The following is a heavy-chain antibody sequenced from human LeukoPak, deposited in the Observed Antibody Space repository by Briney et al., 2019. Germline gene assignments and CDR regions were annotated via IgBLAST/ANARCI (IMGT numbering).Heavy chain of an antibody. CDR1: GGSIKVASY. CDR3: ASDADISGGADY. V-gene: IGHV4-31*03. Sequence: SETLSLSSTHPGGSIKVASYWSWSRQHPGKGLEWIGYIYYSGTTYFNPSLKGRVTMSVDTSKNQFSLKLSSVMAADTAVYYCASDADISGGADYWGQGTLVTVSS. D-gene: IGHD3-10*01. J-gene: IGHJ4*02. CDR2: IYYSGTT.